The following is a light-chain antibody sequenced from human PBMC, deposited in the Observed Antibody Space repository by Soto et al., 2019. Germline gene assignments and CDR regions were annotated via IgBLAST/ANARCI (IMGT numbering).Light chain of an antibody. CDR3: QNFGDSPFT. CDR2: GAS. J-gene: IGKJ3*01. V-gene: IGKV3-20*01. Sequence: EVVLMQSPDTLSLSPGERATLSCRASESISSHYIAWYQHKPGQAPRLLIFGASTRATGIPDRFSGSWSGTDFTLTISSLEPEDFAMYYCQNFGDSPFTFGPGTMVDIK. CDR1: ESISSHY.